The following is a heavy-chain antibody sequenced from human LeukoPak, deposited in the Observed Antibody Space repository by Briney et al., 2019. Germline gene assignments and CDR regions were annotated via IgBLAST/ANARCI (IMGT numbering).Heavy chain of an antibody. CDR1: GFTFSSYG. V-gene: IGHV3-21*01. J-gene: IGHJ6*03. D-gene: IGHD2-2*02. Sequence: GGSLRLSCAASGFTFSSYGMNWVRQAPGKGLEWVSSISSSSSYIYYADSVKGRFTISRDNAKNSLYLQMNSLRAEDTAVYYCARVGSDIVVVPAAIHQYYYYYYYMDVWGKGTTVTVSS. CDR2: ISSSSSYI. CDR3: ARVGSDIVVVPAAIHQYYYYYYYMDV.